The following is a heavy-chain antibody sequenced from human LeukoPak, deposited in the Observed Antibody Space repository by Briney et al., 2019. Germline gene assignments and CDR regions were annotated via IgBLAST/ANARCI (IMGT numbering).Heavy chain of an antibody. Sequence: VASVKVSCKASGYTFTSYGISWVRQAPGQGLEWMGWISAYNGNTNYAQKLQGRVTMTTDTSTSTAYMELRSLRSDDTAVYYCAKDRGYCSGGSCLNWFDPWGQGTLVTVSS. V-gene: IGHV1-18*01. CDR1: GYTFTSYG. D-gene: IGHD2-15*01. CDR3: AKDRGYCSGGSCLNWFDP. CDR2: ISAYNGNT. J-gene: IGHJ5*02.